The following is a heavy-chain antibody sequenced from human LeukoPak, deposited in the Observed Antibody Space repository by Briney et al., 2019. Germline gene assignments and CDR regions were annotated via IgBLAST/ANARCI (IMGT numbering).Heavy chain of an antibody. CDR3: ARDLWGYADYYYYGMDV. CDR1: GFKFSSYE. Sequence: GGSLRLSCAGSGFKFSSYEMNWVRQAPGKGLEWVSYISSSGSTIYYADSVKGRFTISRDNAKNSLYLQMNSLRAEDTAVYYCARDLWGYADYYYYGMDVWGQGTTVTVSS. D-gene: IGHD3-16*01. J-gene: IGHJ6*02. V-gene: IGHV3-48*03. CDR2: ISSSGSTI.